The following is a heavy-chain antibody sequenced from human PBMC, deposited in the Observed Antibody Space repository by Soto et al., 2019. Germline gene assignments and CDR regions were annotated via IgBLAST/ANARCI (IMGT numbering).Heavy chain of an antibody. Sequence: SETLSLTCTVSGGSISSYYWSWIRQHPGKGLEWIGYISYSGNTYYNPSLKSRVTISVDGSKNQFSLKVNSVTAADTAVYYCARGRLVPAVNFDYWGLGTLVTVSS. CDR2: ISYSGNT. J-gene: IGHJ4*02. V-gene: IGHV4-59*12. D-gene: IGHD2-2*01. CDR1: GGSISSYY. CDR3: ARGRLVPAVNFDY.